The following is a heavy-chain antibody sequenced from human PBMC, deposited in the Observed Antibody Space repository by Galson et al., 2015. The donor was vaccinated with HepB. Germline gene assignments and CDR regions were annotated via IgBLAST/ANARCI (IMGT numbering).Heavy chain of an antibody. J-gene: IGHJ6*03. CDR3: ARAVAGPDRFLEDYYYYMDV. D-gene: IGHD3-3*01. Sequence: SLRLSCAASGFTFSSYSMNWVRQAPGKGLEWVSSISSSSSYIYYADSVKGRFTISRDNAKNSLYLQMNSLRAEDTAVYYCARAVAGPDRFLEDYYYYMDVWGKGTTVTVSS. CDR1: GFTFSSYS. V-gene: IGHV3-21*01. CDR2: ISSSSSYI.